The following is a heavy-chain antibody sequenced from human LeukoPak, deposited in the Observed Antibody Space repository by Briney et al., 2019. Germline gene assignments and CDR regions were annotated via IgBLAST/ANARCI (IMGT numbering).Heavy chain of an antibody. CDR2: ISSSCSYI. CDR3: ARGKEGFIAAAGTFDY. CDR1: GFTFSSYS. Sequence: YPGGSLRLSCAASGFTFSSYSMNWVRQAPGKGLEWVSSISSSCSYIYYADSVKGRFTISRDNAKNSLYLQMNSLRAEDTAVYYCARGKEGFIAAAGTFDYWGQGTLVTVSS. V-gene: IGHV3-21*01. J-gene: IGHJ4*02. D-gene: IGHD6-13*01.